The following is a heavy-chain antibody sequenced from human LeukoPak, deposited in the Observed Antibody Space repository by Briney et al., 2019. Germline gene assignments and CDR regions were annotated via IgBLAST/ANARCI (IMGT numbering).Heavy chain of an antibody. CDR3: ARVSGYYDSSGRNLDAFDI. CDR2: IYTSGST. Sequence: PSETLSLTCTVSGGSISSYYWSWIRQPAGKGLEWIGRIYTSGSTNYNPSLKSRVTMSVYTSKNQFSLKLSSVTAADTAVYYCARVSGYYDSSGRNLDAFDIWGQGTMVTVSS. CDR1: GGSISSYY. J-gene: IGHJ3*02. D-gene: IGHD3-22*01. V-gene: IGHV4-4*07.